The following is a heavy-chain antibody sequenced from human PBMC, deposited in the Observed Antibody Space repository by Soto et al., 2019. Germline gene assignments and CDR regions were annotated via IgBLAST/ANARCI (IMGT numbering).Heavy chain of an antibody. Sequence: QVQLVQSGXXVKKXXXXXXXXXXXXXXXXXXXXXXWVRQAPGQGLEWMGWISAYNRNTNYSQKLQGRVTMTTDTSPSTAYKELRNLTSDATAVYYCDFSLTTFSHYYYYMDRWGKGTTVNVSS. V-gene: IGHV1-18*01. D-gene: IGHD4-17*01. CDR1: XXXXXXXX. CDR2: ISAYNRNT. J-gene: IGHJ6*03. CDR3: DFSLTTFSHYYYYMDR.